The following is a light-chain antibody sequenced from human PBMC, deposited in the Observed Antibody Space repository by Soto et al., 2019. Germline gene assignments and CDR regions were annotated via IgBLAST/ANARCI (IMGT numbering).Light chain of an antibody. CDR2: EVS. CDR1: SSDVGGYNY. V-gene: IGLV2-14*01. Sequence: QCALTRTASWSGSPGQSITISCTGTSSDVGGYNYVSWYQHHPGKAPKLMIYEVSNRPSGVSYRFSGSKSGNTASLTISGLQAEDEADYYCNSYTGSGIVFGTGTKVT. CDR3: NSYTGSGIV. J-gene: IGLJ1*01.